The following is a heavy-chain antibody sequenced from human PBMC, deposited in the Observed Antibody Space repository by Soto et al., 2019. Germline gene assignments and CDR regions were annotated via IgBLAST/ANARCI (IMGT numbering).Heavy chain of an antibody. V-gene: IGHV3-23*01. J-gene: IGHJ4*02. CDR3: AKFKYYDSSGYHPGGY. CDR2: ISGSGGST. Sequence: EVQLLESGGGLVQPGGSLRLSCAASGFTFSSYAMSWVRQAPGKGLEWVSAISGSGGSTYYADSVKGRFTISRDNSKNTLYLQMNSLRAEDTAVYYCAKFKYYDSSGYHPGGYWGQGTLVTVSS. D-gene: IGHD3-22*01. CDR1: GFTFSSYA.